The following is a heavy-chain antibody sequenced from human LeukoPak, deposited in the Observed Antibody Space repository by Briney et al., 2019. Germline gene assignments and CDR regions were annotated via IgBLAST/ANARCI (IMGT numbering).Heavy chain of an antibody. CDR3: ARGRLAAAGDWFDP. V-gene: IGHV1-8*03. J-gene: IGHJ5*02. D-gene: IGHD6-13*01. CDR2: MNPNSGNT. Sequence: ASVKVSCKASGYTFTGYYMHWVRQATGQGLEWMGWMNPNSGNTGYAQKFQGRVTITRNTSISTAYMELSSLRSEDTAVYYCARGRLAAAGDWFDPWGQGTLVTVSS. CDR1: GYTFTGYY.